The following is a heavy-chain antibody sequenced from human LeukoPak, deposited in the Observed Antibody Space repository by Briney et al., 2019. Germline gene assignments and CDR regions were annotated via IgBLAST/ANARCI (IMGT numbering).Heavy chain of an antibody. J-gene: IGHJ5*02. V-gene: IGHV4-30-4*01. D-gene: IGHD3-22*01. CDR3: VRYYYESSGYSHWFDP. CDR1: YGSISSTDYY. CDR2: IHYSGRT. Sequence: PSQTLSLTCTVFYGSISSTDYYWGWIRQPPGKGPEWIAYIHYSGRTYSNPSLRSRITISMDTSKNQFSLKLSSVTAADTAVYYCVRYYYESSGYSHWFDPWGQGTLVTVPS.